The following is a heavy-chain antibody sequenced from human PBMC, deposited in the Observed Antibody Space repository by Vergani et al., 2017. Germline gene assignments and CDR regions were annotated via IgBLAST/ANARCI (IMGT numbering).Heavy chain of an antibody. CDR3: ARVAPSISEVTPTAFDV. CDR2: IIPVLGKT. CDR1: GATFRSNT. V-gene: IGHV1-69*02. D-gene: IGHD2-15*01. Sequence: QVQLVQSGAEVKKPGSSVKVSCKASGATFRSNTISWVRQVPGQGLEWMGRIIPVLGKTKYAQDFQGRLTITADTSTSTAYMELRSLRSDDTAVYFCARVAPSISEVTPTAFDVWGQGTMVTVSS. J-gene: IGHJ3*01.